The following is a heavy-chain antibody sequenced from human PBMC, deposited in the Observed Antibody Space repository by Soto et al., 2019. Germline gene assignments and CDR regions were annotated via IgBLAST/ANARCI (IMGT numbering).Heavy chain of an antibody. CDR3: ARSTGYGDSYFDY. CDR1: GGSISSYY. CDR2: IYYSGST. J-gene: IGHJ4*02. D-gene: IGHD4-17*01. Sequence: SETLSLTCTVSGGSISSYYWSWIRQPPGKGLEWIGYIYYSGSTNYNPSLKSRATISVDTSKNQFSLKLTSVTAADTAVYYCARSTGYGDSYFDYWGRGTLVT. V-gene: IGHV4-59*01.